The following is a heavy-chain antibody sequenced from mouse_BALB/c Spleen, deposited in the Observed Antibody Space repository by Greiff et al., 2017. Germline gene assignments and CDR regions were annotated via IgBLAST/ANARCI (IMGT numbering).Heavy chain of an antibody. Sequence: VQRVESGPGLVAPSQSLSITCTVSGFSLTSYGVHWVRQPPGKGLEWLGVIWAGGSTNYNSALMSRLSISKDNSKSQVFLKMNSLQTDDTAMYYCARDGYYVAYWGQGTLVTVSA. CDR1: GFSLTSYG. V-gene: IGHV2-9*02. J-gene: IGHJ3*01. CDR3: ARDGYYVAY. CDR2: IWAGGST. D-gene: IGHD2-3*01.